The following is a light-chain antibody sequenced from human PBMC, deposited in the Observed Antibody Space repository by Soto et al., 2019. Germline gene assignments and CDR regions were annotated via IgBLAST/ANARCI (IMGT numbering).Light chain of an antibody. CDR1: QYIGSN. V-gene: IGKV3-15*01. CDR2: GAS. CDR3: QQRSNWPIT. Sequence: EIVMTQSPATLSVSPGERATLSCRASQYIGSNLAWYQQKPGQAPRLLIYGASTRATGIPARFSGSGSATEFTLTISSLQSEDFAVYYCQQRSNWPITFGQGTRLEIK. J-gene: IGKJ5*01.